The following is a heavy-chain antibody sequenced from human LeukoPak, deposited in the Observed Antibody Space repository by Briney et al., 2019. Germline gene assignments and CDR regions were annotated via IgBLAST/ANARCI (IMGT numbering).Heavy chain of an antibody. CDR2: ISYDGSNK. D-gene: IGHD3-3*01. J-gene: IGHJ4*02. CDR1: GFTFSSYA. Sequence: GGSLRLSCAASGFTFSSYAMHWVRQAPGKGLEWVAVISYDGSNKYYADPVKGRFTISRDNSKNTLYLQMNSLRAEDTAVYYCARASGRFLEWLLYDPLDYWGQGTLVTVSS. V-gene: IGHV3-30-3*01. CDR3: ARASGRFLEWLLYDPLDY.